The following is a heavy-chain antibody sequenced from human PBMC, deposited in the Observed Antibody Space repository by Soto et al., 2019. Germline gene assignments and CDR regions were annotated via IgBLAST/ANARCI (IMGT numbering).Heavy chain of an antibody. CDR1: GGSISSYY. D-gene: IGHD3-3*01. V-gene: IGHV4-59*01. Sequence: SETLSLTCTVSGGSISSYYWSWIRQPPGKGLEWIGHIYYSGSTNYNPSLKSRVTISVDTSKNQFSLKLSSVTAADTAVYYCARVSAVTIFGVVITNWFDPWGQGTLVTVSS. CDR3: ARVSAVTIFGVVITNWFDP. J-gene: IGHJ5*02. CDR2: IYYSGST.